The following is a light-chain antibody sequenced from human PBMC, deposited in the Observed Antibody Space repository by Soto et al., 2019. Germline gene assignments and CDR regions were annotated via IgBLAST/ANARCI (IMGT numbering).Light chain of an antibody. CDR2: SDH. CDR3: AAWDDSLNGPL. CDR1: SSSIGSNT. J-gene: IGLJ2*01. Sequence: QSLLTQPPSASGTPGQRVTISCSGSSSSIGSNTVNWYQQLPGTAPKLLIYSDHQRPSGVPDRFSGSKSGTSASLAISGLQSEDEADYYCAAWDDSLNGPLFGGGTELTVL. V-gene: IGLV1-44*01.